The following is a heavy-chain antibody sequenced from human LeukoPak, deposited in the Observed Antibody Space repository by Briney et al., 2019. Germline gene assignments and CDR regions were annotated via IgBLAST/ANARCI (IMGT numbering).Heavy chain of an antibody. V-gene: IGHV4-59*12. CDR2: IYYSGST. Sequence: SETLSLTCTVSGGSISSYYWSWIRQPPGKGLEWIGYIYYSGSTNYNPSLKSRVTISVDTSRNRFSLKLSSVTAADTAVYYCARGYYDTSGYWLSFFDFWGQGTLVTVSS. CDR1: GGSISSYY. J-gene: IGHJ4*02. D-gene: IGHD3-22*01. CDR3: ARGYYDTSGYWLSFFDF.